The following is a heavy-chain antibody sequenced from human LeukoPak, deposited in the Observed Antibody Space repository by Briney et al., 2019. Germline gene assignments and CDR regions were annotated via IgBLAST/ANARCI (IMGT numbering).Heavy chain of an antibody. D-gene: IGHD6-13*01. Sequence: PSETLSLTCAVYGGSFSGYYWSWIRQPPGKGLEWIGDINHSGTTNYNPSLKSRVTISVDTSKNQFSLKLSSVTAADTAVYYCARGSGAAARLYYYYYMDVWGKGTTVTVSS. CDR2: INHSGTT. V-gene: IGHV4-34*01. J-gene: IGHJ6*03. CDR3: ARGSGAAARLYYYYYMDV. CDR1: GGSFSGYY.